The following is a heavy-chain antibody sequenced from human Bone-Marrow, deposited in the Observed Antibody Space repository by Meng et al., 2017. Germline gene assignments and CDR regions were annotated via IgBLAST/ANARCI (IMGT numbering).Heavy chain of an antibody. V-gene: IGHV3-15*01. CDR1: GFRVTDAW. CDR3: ATGAAAADH. D-gene: IGHD6-13*01. J-gene: IGHJ4*02. Sequence: GGSLRLSCVASGFRVTDAWMSWVRQAPGKGLEWVGRINSNSDGGTTDYAAPVKGRFTISRDDSKNTLYLQMNSLITEDTAVYFCATGAAAADHWGQGTRVTVSS. CDR2: INSNSDGGTT.